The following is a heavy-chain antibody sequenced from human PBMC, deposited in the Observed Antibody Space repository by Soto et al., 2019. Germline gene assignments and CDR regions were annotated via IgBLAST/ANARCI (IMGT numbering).Heavy chain of an antibody. J-gene: IGHJ6*02. Sequence: PGGSLRLSCAASGFSFTNFAMSWVRQAPGKGLEWVAGIGASGDITWYADSVKGRLSISRDNSKNTLYLQMNSLRADDTAVYYCARDRLFDSNTYYYNYGMDVWGQGTTVTVSS. CDR3: ARDRLFDSNTYYYNYGMDV. CDR2: IGASGDIT. D-gene: IGHD3-22*01. CDR1: GFSFTNFA. V-gene: IGHV3-23*01.